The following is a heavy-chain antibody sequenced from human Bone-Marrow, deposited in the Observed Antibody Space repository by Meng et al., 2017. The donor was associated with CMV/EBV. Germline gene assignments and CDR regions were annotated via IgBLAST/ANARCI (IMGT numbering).Heavy chain of an antibody. CDR3: ARHTRYCSSTSCYQMFNWFDP. CDR1: GGSISSSSYY. J-gene: IGHJ5*02. D-gene: IGHD2-2*01. V-gene: IGHV4-39*01. Sequence: GSLRLSCTVSGGSISSSSYYWGWIRQPPGKGLEWIGSIYYSGSTYYNPSLKSRVTISVDTSKNQFSLKLSSVTAADTAVYYCARHTRYCSSTSCYQMFNWFDPWGQGTLVTVSS. CDR2: IYYSGST.